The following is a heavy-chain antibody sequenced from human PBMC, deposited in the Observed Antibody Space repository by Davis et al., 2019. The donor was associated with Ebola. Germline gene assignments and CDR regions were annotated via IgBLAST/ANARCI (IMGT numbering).Heavy chain of an antibody. D-gene: IGHD2-15*01. J-gene: IGHJ3*02. Sequence: GESLKISCVVSGFTFNTYAMSWVRQAPGKGLEWVAAISGSGDLTHYADSVKGRFTISRDNAKNSLFLQMNSLRAEDTAVYYCAAADIVVVVDGTSYPHAFDTWGQGTVVTVSS. CDR1: GFTFNTYA. V-gene: IGHV3-23*01. CDR2: ISGSGDLT. CDR3: AAADIVVVVDGTSYPHAFDT.